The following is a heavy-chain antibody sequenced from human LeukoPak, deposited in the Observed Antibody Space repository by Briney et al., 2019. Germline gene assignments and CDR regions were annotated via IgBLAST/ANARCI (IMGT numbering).Heavy chain of an antibody. CDR2: ISGSGGST. CDR1: GFTFGSYA. V-gene: IGHV3-23*01. D-gene: IGHD3-22*01. J-gene: IGHJ4*02. Sequence: TGGSLRLSCAAYGFTFGSYAMSWVRQAPGKGLEWVPAISGSGGSTYYADSVKGRFTISRDNSKNTLYLQMNSLRAEDTAVYYCAKTYYYDSSGYYHPGPFDYWGQGTLVTVSS. CDR3: AKTYYYDSSGYYHPGPFDY.